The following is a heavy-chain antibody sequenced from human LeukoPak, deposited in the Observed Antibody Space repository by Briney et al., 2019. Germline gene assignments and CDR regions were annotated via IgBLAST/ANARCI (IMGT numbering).Heavy chain of an antibody. Sequence: GGSLRLSCAASGFTFSSYWMHWVRQAPGEGLVWVSRINSDGTSTSYADSVKGRFTISRDNGKNTLFLQMNSLRAEDAAVYYCVRGNDYGGPHYWGQGTLVTVSS. CDR2: INSDGTST. CDR1: GFTFSSYW. D-gene: IGHD4-23*01. J-gene: IGHJ4*02. CDR3: VRGNDYGGPHY. V-gene: IGHV3-74*01.